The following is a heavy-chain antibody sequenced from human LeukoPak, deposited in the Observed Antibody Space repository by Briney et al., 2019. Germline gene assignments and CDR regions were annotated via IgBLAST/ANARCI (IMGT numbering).Heavy chain of an antibody. CDR2: IYHSGST. J-gene: IGHJ4*02. Sequence: PSETLSLTCTVSGYSISSGYYWGWIRQPPGKGLEWIGSIYHSGSTYYNPSLKSRVTISVDTSKNQFSLKLSSVTAADTAVYYCARLTSEYPLYYFDYWGQGTLVTVSS. D-gene: IGHD4/OR15-4a*01. V-gene: IGHV4-38-2*02. CDR1: GYSISSGYY. CDR3: ARLTSEYPLYYFDY.